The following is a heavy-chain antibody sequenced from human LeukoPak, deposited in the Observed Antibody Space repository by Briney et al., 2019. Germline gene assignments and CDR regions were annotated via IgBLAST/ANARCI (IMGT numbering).Heavy chain of an antibody. Sequence: SETLSLTCTVTGGSISSYYWGWIRQPPGKGLEWIGYIYTSGSTNYNPSLKSRVTISVDTSKNQLSLKLSSVTAADTAVYYCARLGSRSSGWFDPWGQGTLVTVSS. D-gene: IGHD6-6*01. V-gene: IGHV4-4*09. J-gene: IGHJ5*02. CDR3: ARLGSRSSGWFDP. CDR2: IYTSGST. CDR1: GGSISSYY.